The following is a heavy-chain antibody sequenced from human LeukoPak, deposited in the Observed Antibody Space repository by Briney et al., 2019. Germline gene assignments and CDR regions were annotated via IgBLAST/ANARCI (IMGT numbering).Heavy chain of an antibody. D-gene: IGHD5-12*01. CDR2: ISYDGSNK. J-gene: IGHJ4*02. CDR3: ARGLGGMFNSGYAEYYFDY. V-gene: IGHV3-30-3*01. Sequence: GGSLRLSCAASGLTFSSYAMHWVRQAPGKGLEWVAVISYDGSNKYYADSVKGRFTISRDNSKNTLYLQMNSLRAEDTAVYYCARGLGGMFNSGYAEYYFDYWGQGTLVTVSS. CDR1: GLTFSSYA.